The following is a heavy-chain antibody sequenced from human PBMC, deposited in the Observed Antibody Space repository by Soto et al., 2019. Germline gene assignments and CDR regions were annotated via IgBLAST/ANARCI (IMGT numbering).Heavy chain of an antibody. CDR3: AKLGFSSWSPHYYFDY. CDR1: GFTFNNYA. Sequence: EVQLLESGGGLVQPGGSLRLSCAASGFTFNNYAMGWVRQAPGKGLEWVSAITGSGDETYSIDSVKGRFTISRDNSKSTSYLQINSLRAEDTAIYYCAKLGFSSWSPHYYFDYWGQGTLVTVSS. J-gene: IGHJ4*02. V-gene: IGHV3-23*01. D-gene: IGHD2-2*01. CDR2: ITGSGDET.